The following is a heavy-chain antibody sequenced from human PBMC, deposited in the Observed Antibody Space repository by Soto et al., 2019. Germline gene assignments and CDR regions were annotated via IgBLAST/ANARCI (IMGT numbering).Heavy chain of an antibody. CDR1: GGSISSSSYY. V-gene: IGHV4-39*01. CDR2: IYYSGST. D-gene: IGHD3-22*01. Sequence: QLQLQESGPGLVKPSETLSLTCTVSGGSISSSSYYWGWIRQPPGKGLEWIGSIYYSGSTYYNPALKSRGTISVDTSKNQFSLKLSSVTAADTAVYYCARRGYYYDSSGYPSVWYWGQGTLVTVSS. J-gene: IGHJ4*02. CDR3: ARRGYYYDSSGYPSVWY.